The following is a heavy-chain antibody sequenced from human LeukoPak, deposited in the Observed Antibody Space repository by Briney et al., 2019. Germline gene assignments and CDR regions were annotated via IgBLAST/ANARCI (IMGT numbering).Heavy chain of an antibody. V-gene: IGHV3-74*01. Sequence: GGSPRLSCAASGFAFSSYWMLWVRQAPGKGLVWVSRISGDGTTTTYADSVKGRFTISRDNAKNILYLQMNSLSAEDTAIYYCARSQFDYWGQGILVTVSS. CDR1: GFAFSSYW. J-gene: IGHJ4*02. CDR3: ARSQFDY. CDR2: ISGDGTTT.